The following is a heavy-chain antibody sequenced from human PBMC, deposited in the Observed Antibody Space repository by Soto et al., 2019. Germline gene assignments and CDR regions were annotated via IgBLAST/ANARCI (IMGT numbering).Heavy chain of an antibody. Sequence: PGGSLRLSCAASGFTFSSYAMSWVRQAPGKGLEWVSAISGSGGSTYYADSVKGRFTISRDNSRNTLYMQMNSLSVEDTAVYYCAKQQGPGTPYYYAMDVWGQGTTVTVSS. J-gene: IGHJ6*02. CDR1: GFTFSSYA. V-gene: IGHV3-23*01. CDR3: AKQQGPGTPYYYAMDV. D-gene: IGHD1-1*01. CDR2: ISGSGGST.